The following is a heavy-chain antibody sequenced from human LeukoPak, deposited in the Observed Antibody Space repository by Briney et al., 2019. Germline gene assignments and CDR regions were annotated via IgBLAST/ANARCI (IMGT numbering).Heavy chain of an antibody. CDR2: IYYSGST. CDR1: GGSISTYY. D-gene: IGHD3-22*01. CDR3: ARSFSPNYYDLLDY. J-gene: IGHJ4*02. Sequence: SETLSLTCTVSGGSISTYYWSWIRQPPGKGLEWIWYIYYSGSTNYNPSLKSRVTISLDTSKNQFSLKLNSVTAADTAMYYCARSFSPNYYDLLDYWGQGTLVTVSS. V-gene: IGHV4-59*01.